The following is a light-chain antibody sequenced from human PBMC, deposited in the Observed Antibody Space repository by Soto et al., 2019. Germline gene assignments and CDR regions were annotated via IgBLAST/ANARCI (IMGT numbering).Light chain of an antibody. Sequence: QSALTQPASVSGSPGQSITISCTGTSSDVGSYNLVSWYQQHPGKAPKLMIYEGSKRPSGVSNRVSGSKSGNTASLTSSGLQAEDEDDYYCCSYAGSNWVFGGGTQLTVL. CDR3: CSYAGSNWV. V-gene: IGLV2-23*01. CDR1: SSDVGSYNL. J-gene: IGLJ3*02. CDR2: EGS.